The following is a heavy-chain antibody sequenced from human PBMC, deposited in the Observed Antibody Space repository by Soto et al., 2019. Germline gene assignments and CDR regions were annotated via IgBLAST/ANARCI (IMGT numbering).Heavy chain of an antibody. CDR1: GGSFRSYA. CDR2: VIHMFGTP. D-gene: IGHD3-10*02. CDR3: ARAYDVRSGNYYGMDV. J-gene: IGHJ6*02. Sequence: QVQLVQSGAEVKKPGSSLRVSCKASGGSFRSYAFSWVRQAPGQRLEWMGGVIHMFGTPKNAKKFQTRITLGADEFTRTVYMELSSLTSEDTAIYYCARAYDVRSGNYYGMDVWGPGTTVTVSS. V-gene: IGHV1-69*01.